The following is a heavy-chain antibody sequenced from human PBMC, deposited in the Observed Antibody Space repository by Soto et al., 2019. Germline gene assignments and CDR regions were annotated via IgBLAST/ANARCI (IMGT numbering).Heavy chain of an antibody. CDR3: ARDLDGINDHNSGPYPRPG. CDR2: IHSSGSI. Sequence: SETLSLTCTVSGGSISSDDYYWSWIRQAPGRGLEWIGYIHSSGSIYYNPSLKSRATMSIDTARNQFSLKVSSVTVADTAVYYCARDLDGINDHNSGPYPRPGWGQGTLVT. CDR1: GGSISSDDYY. V-gene: IGHV4-30-4*01. D-gene: IGHD5-12*01. J-gene: IGHJ1*01.